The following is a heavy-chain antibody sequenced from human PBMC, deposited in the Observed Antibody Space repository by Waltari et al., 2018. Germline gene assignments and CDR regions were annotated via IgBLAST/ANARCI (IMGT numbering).Heavy chain of an antibody. J-gene: IGHJ6*03. Sequence: QVQLQQWGAGLLKPSETLSLTCVVYGGSFSNYYWSWIRQPPGKGLEWIGEINYSGGTNYNPSLKSRVTISLDRSKSQFSLKLSSVTAADAAVYYCARVGGMDGDSKTHYYYSYMDVWDRGTTVTVSS. V-gene: IGHV4-34*01. CDR1: GGSFSNYY. CDR2: INYSGGT. D-gene: IGHD4-17*01. CDR3: ARVGGMDGDSKTHYYYSYMDV.